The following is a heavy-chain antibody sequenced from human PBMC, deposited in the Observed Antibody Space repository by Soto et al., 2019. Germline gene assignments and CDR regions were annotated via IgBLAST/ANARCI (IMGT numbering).Heavy chain of an antibody. CDR1: GFTFSSYG. Sequence: GGSLRLSCAASGFTFSSYGMHWVRQAPGKGLGWVAVIWYDGSNKYYADSVKGRFTISRDNSKNTLYLQMNSLRAEDTAVYYWASSPVLAYSSSWYDDAFYIQGKGTMVGVAS. CDR3: ASSPVLAYSSSWYDDAFYI. J-gene: IGHJ3*02. V-gene: IGHV3-33*01. CDR2: IWYDGSNK. D-gene: IGHD6-13*01.